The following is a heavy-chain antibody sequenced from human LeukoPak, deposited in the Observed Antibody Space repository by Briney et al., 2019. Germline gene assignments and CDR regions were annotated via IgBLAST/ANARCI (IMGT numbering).Heavy chain of an antibody. V-gene: IGHV1-18*04. D-gene: IGHD6-6*01. CDR2: ISAYNGNT. CDR1: GYTFTGYY. J-gene: IGHJ4*02. Sequence: EASVKVSCKASGYTFTGYYMHWVRQAPGQGLEWMGWISAYNGNTNYAQKLQGRVTTTTDTSTSTAYMELRSLRSDDTAVYYCARAPPIAARQYFDYWGQGTLVTVSS. CDR3: ARAPPIAARQYFDY.